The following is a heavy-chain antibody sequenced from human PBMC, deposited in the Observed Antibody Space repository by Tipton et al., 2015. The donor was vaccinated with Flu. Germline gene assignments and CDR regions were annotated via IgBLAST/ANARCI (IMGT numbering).Heavy chain of an antibody. CDR3: VRLYCSGGSCYSGYVYNYYNLDV. Sequence: QSGAEVKKSGESLKISCEGSGYTFTNYWIGWVRQMPGKGLEWMGIIYPGDSDTRYSPSFQGQVTISADKSISSAYLQWSSLKASDTAMYYCVRLYCSGGSCYSGYVYNYYNLDVWGQGTTVTVSS. CDR2: IYPGDSDT. CDR1: GYTFTNYW. D-gene: IGHD2-15*01. J-gene: IGHJ6*02. V-gene: IGHV5-51*03.